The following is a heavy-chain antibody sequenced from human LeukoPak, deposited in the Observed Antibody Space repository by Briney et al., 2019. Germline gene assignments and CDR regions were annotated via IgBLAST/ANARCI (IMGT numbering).Heavy chain of an antibody. CDR1: GLTFSTYA. V-gene: IGHV3-30*04. D-gene: IGHD4-17*01. CDR2: ISFDETNT. Sequence: GGSLRLSCAPSGLTFSTYALHWARQAPGKGLEWVADISFDETNTYYAPSEKGRFTISRDNSKNTLYLQMNSLRPEDTSMYYCARAIRSNGDFNTFEYWGQGTLVTVSS. J-gene: IGHJ4*02. CDR3: ARAIRSNGDFNTFEY.